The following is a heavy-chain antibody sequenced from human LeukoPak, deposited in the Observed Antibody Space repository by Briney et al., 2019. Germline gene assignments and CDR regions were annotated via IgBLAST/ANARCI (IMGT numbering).Heavy chain of an antibody. J-gene: IGHJ4*02. D-gene: IGHD3-9*01. Sequence: GASVKVSCKASGYTFTSYGISWVRQAPGQGLEWMGWISAYNGNTNYAQKLQGRVTMTTDTSTSTAYMELRSLRSDDTAVYYCARDEDYHILTGYERFDYWGQGTLVTVSS. CDR1: GYTFTSYG. CDR2: ISAYNGNT. V-gene: IGHV1-18*01. CDR3: ARDEDYHILTGYERFDY.